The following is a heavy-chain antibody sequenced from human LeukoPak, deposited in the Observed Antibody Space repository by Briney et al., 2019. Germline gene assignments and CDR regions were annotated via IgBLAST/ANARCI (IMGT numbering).Heavy chain of an antibody. J-gene: IGHJ4*02. Sequence: GESLKISCKGSGYSFTSYWIGWVRQMPGKGLEWMGIIYPGDSDTRYSPSFQGQVTISADKSISTAYLQRSSLKASDTAMYYCARLSSWSGELLPHTIDYWGQGTLVTVSS. V-gene: IGHV5-51*01. CDR1: GYSFTSYW. CDR2: IYPGDSDT. CDR3: ARLSSWSGELLPHTIDY. D-gene: IGHD3-10*01.